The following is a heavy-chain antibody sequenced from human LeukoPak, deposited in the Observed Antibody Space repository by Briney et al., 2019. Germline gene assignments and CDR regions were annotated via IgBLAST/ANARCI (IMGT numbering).Heavy chain of an antibody. D-gene: IGHD1-26*01. CDR2: IYYSGST. J-gene: IGHJ6*02. Sequence: SETLSLTCTVSGGSISNSSYYWGWIRQPPGKGLEWIENIYYSGSTYYNPSLKSRVTTSVDTSKNQFSLKLSSVAAADTAVYYCARTDPGALYGMDVWGQGTTVTVSS. CDR1: GGSISNSSYY. CDR3: ARTDPGALYGMDV. V-gene: IGHV4-39*01.